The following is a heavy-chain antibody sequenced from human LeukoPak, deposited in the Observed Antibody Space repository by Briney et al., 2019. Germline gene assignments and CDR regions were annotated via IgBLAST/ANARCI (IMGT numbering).Heavy chain of an antibody. D-gene: IGHD6-6*01. Sequence: SETLSLTCAVSGYSISSGYYWGWIRQPPGKGLEWIGEINHSGSTNYNPSLKSRVTISVDTSKNQFSLKLSSVTAADTAVYYCAIAYSSSSFDYWGQGTLVTVSS. CDR1: GYSISSGYY. J-gene: IGHJ4*02. CDR2: INHSGST. V-gene: IGHV4-38-2*01. CDR3: AIAYSSSSFDY.